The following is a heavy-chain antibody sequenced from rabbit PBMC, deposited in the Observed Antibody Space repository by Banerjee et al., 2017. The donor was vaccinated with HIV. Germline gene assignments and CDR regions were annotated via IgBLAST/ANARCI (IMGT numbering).Heavy chain of an antibody. CDR1: GFSFSSSYY. CDR2: IYAGSSGST. D-gene: IGHD8-1*01. V-gene: IGHV1S45*01. Sequence: QEQLEESGGDLVKPEGSLTLTCTASGFSFSSSYYMCWVRQAPGTGLEWIACIYAGSSGSTYYASWAKGRFTISKTSSTTVTLQMTSLTAADTATYFCARAGNSDYTYFDLWGQGTLVTVS. CDR3: ARAGNSDYTYFDL. J-gene: IGHJ4*01.